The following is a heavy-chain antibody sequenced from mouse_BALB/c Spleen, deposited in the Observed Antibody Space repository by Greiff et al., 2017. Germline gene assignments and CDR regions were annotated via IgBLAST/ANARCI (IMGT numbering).Heavy chain of an antibody. D-gene: IGHD2-4*01. CDR3: ARESDYGGFYYAMDY. Sequence: EVQGVESGGGLVQPGGSRKLSCAASGFTFSSFGMHWVRQAPEKGLEWVAYISSGSSTIYYADTVKGRFTISRDNPKKTLFLQMTSLRSEDTAMYYCARESDYGGFYYAMDYWGQGTSVTVSS. CDR1: GFTFSSFG. J-gene: IGHJ4*01. CDR2: ISSGSSTI. V-gene: IGHV5-17*02.